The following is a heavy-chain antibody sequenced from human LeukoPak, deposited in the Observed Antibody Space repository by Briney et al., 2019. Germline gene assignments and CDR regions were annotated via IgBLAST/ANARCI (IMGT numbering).Heavy chain of an antibody. D-gene: IGHD3-3*01. J-gene: IGHJ4*02. CDR1: GFTFSDYY. CDR3: TTRSGFWSGSDY. Sequence: GGSLRLSCAASGFTFSDYYMSWIRQAPGKGLEWVGRIKSKSDGGTTDYAAPVKGRFTISRDDSKNTLYLQMNGLKTEDTAVYYCTTRSGFWSGSDYWGQGTLVTVSS. CDR2: IKSKSDGGTT. V-gene: IGHV3-15*01.